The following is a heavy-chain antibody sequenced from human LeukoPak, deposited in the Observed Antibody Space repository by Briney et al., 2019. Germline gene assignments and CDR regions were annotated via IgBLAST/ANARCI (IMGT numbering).Heavy chain of an antibody. CDR2: TSYGGST. CDR1: GGSISSHY. Sequence: SETLSLTCIVSGGSISSHYWTWIRQSAGKGLEWIGYTSYGGSTNYNPSLKSRVTISVDTSKNQFSLKLTSVTAADTAVYYCARDVVVVPAAIHYGMDVWGQGTTVTVSS. D-gene: IGHD2-2*01. V-gene: IGHV4-59*11. CDR3: ARDVVVVPAAIHYGMDV. J-gene: IGHJ6*02.